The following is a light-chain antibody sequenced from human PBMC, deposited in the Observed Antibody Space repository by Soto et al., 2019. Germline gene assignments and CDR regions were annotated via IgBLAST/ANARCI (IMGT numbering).Light chain of an antibody. Sequence: EIVMTQSPATLSVSPGERATLSCRASQSVNIYLAWYQQKPGQAPSLLIFGASSRATGIPARFSGSGSGTEFNLTISSLQSEDFAGYFCQQYDDWLRLTFGGGTKVEIK. CDR2: GAS. CDR3: QQYDDWLRLT. CDR1: QSVNIY. V-gene: IGKV3D-15*01. J-gene: IGKJ4*01.